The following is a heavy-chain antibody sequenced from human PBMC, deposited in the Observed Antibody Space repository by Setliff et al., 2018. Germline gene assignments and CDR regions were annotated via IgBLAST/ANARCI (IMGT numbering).Heavy chain of an antibody. CDR3: ARDRRGYSYGSLGYYYYYMDV. V-gene: IGHV4-4*07. Sequence: SETLSLTCTVSGGSISSYYWSWIRQPAGKGLEWIGRIYTSGSTNYNPSLKSRVTMSVDASKNQFSLKLSSVTAADTAVYYCARDRRGYSYGSLGYYYYYMDVWGKGTTVTVSS. CDR1: GGSISSYY. CDR2: IYTSGST. D-gene: IGHD5-18*01. J-gene: IGHJ6*03.